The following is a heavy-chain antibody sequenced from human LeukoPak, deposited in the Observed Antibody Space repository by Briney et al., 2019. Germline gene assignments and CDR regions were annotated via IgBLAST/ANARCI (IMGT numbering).Heavy chain of an antibody. D-gene: IGHD2-15*01. V-gene: IGHV3-7*05. CDR3: ARSLGYCSAGSCFPFDY. J-gene: IGHJ4*02. Sequence: GGSLRLSCAASGFTFSSYWMSWVRQAPGKGLEWGADIQQEGSDKYYVEFVKGRFTISRDNAKNSLYLQMNSLRAEDTAVYYCARSLGYCSAGSCFPFDYWGQGTLVTVSS. CDR2: IQQEGSDK. CDR1: GFTFSSYW.